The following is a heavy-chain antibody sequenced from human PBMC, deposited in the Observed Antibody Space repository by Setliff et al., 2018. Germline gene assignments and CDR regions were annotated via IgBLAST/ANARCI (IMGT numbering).Heavy chain of an antibody. Sequence: SETLSLTCSVSGGSIISSTYNWGWIRQPPGKGLEWIGSIYYSGTTYYNPSLESRITMSVDTSNDRFSLKVSSVTAADTAVYYCARAPPNRYSGSYEYFYMDVWGKGTTVTVSS. J-gene: IGHJ6*03. D-gene: IGHD1-26*01. CDR3: ARAPPNRYSGSYEYFYMDV. V-gene: IGHV4-39*01. CDR2: IYYSGTT. CDR1: GGSIISSTYN.